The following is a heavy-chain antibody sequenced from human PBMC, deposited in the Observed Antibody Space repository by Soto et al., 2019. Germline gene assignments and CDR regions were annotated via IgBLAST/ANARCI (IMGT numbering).Heavy chain of an antibody. CDR2: INHSGST. Sequence: QVQLQQWGAGLLKPSETLSLTCAVYGESFSDYYWNWIRQPPGKGLDWMGEINHSGSTKYNPSLKSRVTISVDTSKNQFSLKLSPVTAADTAVYYCARGPYTSSWYRGNFDYWGQGTLATVSS. J-gene: IGHJ4*02. CDR3: ARGPYTSSWYRGNFDY. D-gene: IGHD6-13*01. CDR1: GESFSDYY. V-gene: IGHV4-34*01.